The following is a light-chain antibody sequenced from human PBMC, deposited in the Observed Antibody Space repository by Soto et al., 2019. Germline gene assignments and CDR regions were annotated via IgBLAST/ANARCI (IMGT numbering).Light chain of an antibody. Sequence: QSVLTQPASVSGSPGQSITISCTGTSNDVGSYNLVSWYQQHPGKAPKLMIYECSKRPSGVSNRFSGSKSDNTASLTISGLQAEDEADYYCCSYAGSRTFVFGGGTKLTVL. CDR2: ECS. V-gene: IGLV2-23*03. J-gene: IGLJ2*01. CDR3: CSYAGSRTFV. CDR1: SNDVGSYNL.